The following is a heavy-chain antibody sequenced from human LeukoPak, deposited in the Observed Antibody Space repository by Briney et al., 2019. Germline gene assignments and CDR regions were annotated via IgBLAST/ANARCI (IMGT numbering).Heavy chain of an antibody. CDR3: ARVQADTAMAY. D-gene: IGHD5-18*01. V-gene: IGHV4-34*01. J-gene: IGHJ4*02. Sequence: SETLSLTCAVYGGSFSGYYWSWIRQPSGKGLEWIGEINHSGSTNYNPSLKSRVTISVDTSKNQFSLKLSSVTAADTAVYYCARVQADTAMAYWGQGTLVTVSS. CDR1: GGSFSGYY. CDR2: INHSGST.